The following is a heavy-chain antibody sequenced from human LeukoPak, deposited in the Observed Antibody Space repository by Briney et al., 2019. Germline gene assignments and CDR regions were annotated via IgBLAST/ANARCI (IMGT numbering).Heavy chain of an antibody. V-gene: IGHV3-23*01. J-gene: IGHJ4*02. Sequence: GGSLRLSCAASGFTFSSYGMHRVRQAPGKGLEWVSAISGSGGSTYYADSVKRRFTISRDSSKNTVYLQMNSLRPEDTAVYYCATGEYGDWGQGTLVTVSS. CDR3: ATGEYGD. D-gene: IGHD2/OR15-2a*01. CDR1: GFTFSSYG. CDR2: ISGSGGST.